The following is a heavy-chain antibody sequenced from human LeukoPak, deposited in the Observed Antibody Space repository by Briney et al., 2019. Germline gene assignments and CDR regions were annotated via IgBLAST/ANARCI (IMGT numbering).Heavy chain of an antibody. CDR1: GFTFSSYS. D-gene: IGHD2-15*01. CDR3: AAGGGSDPFDY. J-gene: IGHJ4*02. V-gene: IGHV3-21*01. Sequence: KTGGSLRLSCAASGFTFSSYSMNWVRQAPGKGLEWVSSIISSSSYIYYADSVKGRFTISRDNDKNSLYLQMNSLRAEDTAVYYCAAGGGSDPFDYWGQGTLVSVSS. CDR2: IISSSSYI.